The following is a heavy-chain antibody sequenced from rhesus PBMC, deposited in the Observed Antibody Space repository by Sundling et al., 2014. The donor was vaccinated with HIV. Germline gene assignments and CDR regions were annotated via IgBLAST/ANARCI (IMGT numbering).Heavy chain of an antibody. Sequence: QVTLKESGPALVKPTQTLTLTCTFSGFSLSTSGMGVGWIRQPPGKALEWLATIYWDDDKYYNTSLKSRLTISKDTSKNQVFLTLTNVDPVDTATYYCVRAPFLLDYPDLDYWGQGVLVTVSS. CDR3: VRAPFLLDYPDLDY. J-gene: IGHJ4*01. V-gene: IGHV2S1*01. CDR2: IYWDDDK. CDR1: GFSLSTSGMG. D-gene: IGHD3-40*01.